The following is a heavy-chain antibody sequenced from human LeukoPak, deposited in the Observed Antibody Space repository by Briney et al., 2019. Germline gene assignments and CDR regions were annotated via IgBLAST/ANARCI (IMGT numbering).Heavy chain of an antibody. V-gene: IGHV3-21*01. J-gene: IGHJ3*02. Sequence: PGGSLRLSCAASGFTFSSYSMNWVRQAPGKGLEWVPSISSSSSYIYYADSVKGRFTISRDNAKNSLYLQMNSLRAEDTAVYYCGRDPSSSWYADAFYIWGQGTMVTVSS. CDR1: GFTFSSYS. D-gene: IGHD6-13*01. CDR3: GRDPSSSWYADAFYI. CDR2: ISSSSSYI.